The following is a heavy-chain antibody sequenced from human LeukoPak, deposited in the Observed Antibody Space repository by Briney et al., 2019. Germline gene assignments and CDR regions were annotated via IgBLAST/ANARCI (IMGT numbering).Heavy chain of an antibody. CDR3: ARENPGTTGWFDP. Sequence: SETLSLTCAVYGGSFSGYYWSWIRQPPGKGLEWIGEINHSGSTNYNPSLKSRVTISVDTSKNQFSLKLSSVTAADTAVYYCARENPGTTGWFDPWGQGTLVTVSS. J-gene: IGHJ5*02. CDR1: GGSFSGYY. D-gene: IGHD1-7*01. CDR2: INHSGST. V-gene: IGHV4-34*01.